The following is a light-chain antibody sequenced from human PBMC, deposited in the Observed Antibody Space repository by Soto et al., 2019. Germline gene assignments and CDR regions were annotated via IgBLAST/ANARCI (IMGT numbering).Light chain of an antibody. CDR3: QQYGSSPWT. Sequence: EIVLTQSPGTLSLSPEERATLSCRASQSVSSSYLAWYQQKPGQAPRLLIYGASSRATGIPDRFSGSGSGTDFTLTISRLEPEDFAVYYCQQYGSSPWTFGQGTKV. V-gene: IGKV3-20*01. CDR1: QSVSSSY. J-gene: IGKJ1*01. CDR2: GAS.